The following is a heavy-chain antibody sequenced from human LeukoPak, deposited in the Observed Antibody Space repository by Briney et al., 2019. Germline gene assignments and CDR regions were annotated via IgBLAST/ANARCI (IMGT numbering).Heavy chain of an antibody. V-gene: IGHV3-30*04. J-gene: IGHJ4*02. Sequence: AGSLRLPCGASGCIFSSYAMHWVGQAPAKGLEGVAVISYDGSNKYYADSMQRRFPISPDHSKNTLYLQINRPRAEDTAVYCCARDMRNEFLANGYDYWGRGTLLTVSS. CDR2: ISYDGSNK. CDR3: ARDMRNEFLANGYDY. D-gene: IGHD3-3*01. CDR1: GCIFSSYA.